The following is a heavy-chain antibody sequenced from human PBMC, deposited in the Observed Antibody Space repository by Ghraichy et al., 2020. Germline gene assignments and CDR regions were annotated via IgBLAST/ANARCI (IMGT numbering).Heavy chain of an antibody. D-gene: IGHD6-13*01. CDR2: ISSSSSYI. J-gene: IGHJ6*03. CDR3: ARDGNSSSWYTYYYYYYMDV. V-gene: IGHV3-21*01. CDR1: GFTFSSYS. Sequence: GGSLRLSCAASGFTFSSYSMNWVRQAPGKGLEWVSSISSSSSYIYYADSVKGRFTISRDNAKNSLYLQMNSLRAEDTAVYYCARDGNSSSWYTYYYYYYMDVWGKGTTVTVSS.